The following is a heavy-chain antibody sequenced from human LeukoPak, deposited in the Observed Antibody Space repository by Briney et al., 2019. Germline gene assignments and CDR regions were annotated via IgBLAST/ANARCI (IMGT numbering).Heavy chain of an antibody. J-gene: IGHJ4*02. D-gene: IGHD1-14*01. CDR3: TTADLRNNS. Sequence: NPGGSLRLSCAASGFTFSNAWMYWVRQAPGKELECVGRIKNKADGGTTDYAAPVKDRFSISRDDSENTLFLQMNGLKTEDTAMYYCTTADLRNNSWGQGTLVTVSS. V-gene: IGHV3-15*01. CDR1: GFTFSNAW. CDR2: IKNKADGGTT.